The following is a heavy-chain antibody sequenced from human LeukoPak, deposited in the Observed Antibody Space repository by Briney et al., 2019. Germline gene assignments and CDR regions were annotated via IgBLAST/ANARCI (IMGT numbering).Heavy chain of an antibody. D-gene: IGHD6-13*01. V-gene: IGHV3-23*01. Sequence: GGSLGLSCAASGFTFSSYAMSWVRQAPGKGLEWVSAISGSGGSTYYADSVKGRFTISRDNSKNTLYLQMNSLRAEDTAVYYCAKPSSSSWYRGALDIWGQGTMVTVSS. J-gene: IGHJ3*02. CDR2: ISGSGGST. CDR3: AKPSSSSWYRGALDI. CDR1: GFTFSSYA.